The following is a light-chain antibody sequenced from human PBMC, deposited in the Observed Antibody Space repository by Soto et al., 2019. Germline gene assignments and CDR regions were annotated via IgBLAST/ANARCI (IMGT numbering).Light chain of an antibody. V-gene: IGKV1-5*01. J-gene: IGKJ1*01. CDR1: QSVDRY. CDR2: DAS. CDR3: QQNKDYTWT. Sequence: DIQMTQSPSTLSASVGDRVSITCRASQSVDRYLAWYQQKPGKAPHLLIYDASSLESGVPSRFRGSGSGTEFTLTISSLQPDDFTTFYCQQNKDYTWTFGQGTKVEV.